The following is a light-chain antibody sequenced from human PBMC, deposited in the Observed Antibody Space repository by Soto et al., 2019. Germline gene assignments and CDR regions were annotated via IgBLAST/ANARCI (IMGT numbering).Light chain of an antibody. CDR1: QSISNW. CDR2: DAS. CDR3: QQYNSYSEA. V-gene: IGKV1-5*01. Sequence: DIQMTQSPSTLSASVGDRVTITCRASQSISNWLAWYQQKPGKATKLLIYDASSLESGVPSRFSGSGSGTEFTLTITSLQPDDFATYYCQQYNSYSEAFGQGTKVDIK. J-gene: IGKJ1*01.